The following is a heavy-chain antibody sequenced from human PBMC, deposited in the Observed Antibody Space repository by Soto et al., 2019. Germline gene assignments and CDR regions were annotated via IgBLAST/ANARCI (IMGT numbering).Heavy chain of an antibody. V-gene: IGHV3-30*04. D-gene: IGHD1-26*01. CDR2: TSSDGRKK. CDR1: GFSFSDYA. Sequence: QAQMVESGGGVIQPGRSLRLSCAASGFSFSDYAMQWVRHSPGKGLESVAVTSSDGRKKYNADSVQGRFTISRDNSKNTLYLHMNSLSPEDTALYYCARELVDPPDYYYGLDLWVQGTTVTVS. CDR3: ARELVDPPDYYYGLDL. J-gene: IGHJ6*02.